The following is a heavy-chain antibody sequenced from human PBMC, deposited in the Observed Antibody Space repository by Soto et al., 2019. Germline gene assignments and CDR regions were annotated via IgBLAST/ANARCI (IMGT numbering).Heavy chain of an antibody. J-gene: IGHJ4*02. V-gene: IGHV4-30-4*01. CDR3: ARGPTVTTDY. CDR1: GGSIRTTDHN. Sequence: PSETLSLTCTVSGGSIRTTDHNWGWIRQAPGKGLEWIGNIHYSGTTSYNPSPESRVTISADTSKNQFYLKLKSVTAADTAVYYCARGPTVTTDYWGQGTLVTVSS. CDR2: IHYSGTT. D-gene: IGHD4-17*01.